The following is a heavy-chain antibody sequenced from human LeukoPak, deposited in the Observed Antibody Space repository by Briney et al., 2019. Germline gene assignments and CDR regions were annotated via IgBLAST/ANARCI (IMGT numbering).Heavy chain of an antibody. CDR3: ARVTHCGGDCYSFDY. J-gene: IGHJ4*02. CDR2: ISAYNGNT. D-gene: IGHD2-21*01. V-gene: IGHV1-18*04. Sequence: ASVKVSCKASGYTFTGYYMHWVRQAPGQGLEWMGWISAYNGNTNYAQKLQGRVTMTTDTSTSTAYMELRSLRSDDTAVYYCARVTHCGGDCYSFDYWGQGTLVTVSS. CDR1: GYTFTGYY.